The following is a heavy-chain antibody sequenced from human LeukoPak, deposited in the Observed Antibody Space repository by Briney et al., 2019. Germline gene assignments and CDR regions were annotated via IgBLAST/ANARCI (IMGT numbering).Heavy chain of an antibody. D-gene: IGHD3-10*01. V-gene: IGHV3-21*01. CDR1: GFSISSSA. J-gene: IGHJ3*02. Sequence: GGSLRLSCAASGFSISSSAMNWVRQAPGKGLEWVSSINNVASHIYYAGSVRGRFTISRDNAKNSVYLQMNSLRAEDTAVYYCVRDEFHFLTLSNDPLDIWGQGTMVTVSS. CDR3: VRDEFHFLTLSNDPLDI. CDR2: INNVASHI.